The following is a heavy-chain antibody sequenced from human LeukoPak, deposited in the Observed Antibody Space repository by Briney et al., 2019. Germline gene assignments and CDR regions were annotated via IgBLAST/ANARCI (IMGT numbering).Heavy chain of an antibody. J-gene: IGHJ4*02. CDR3: ARRSSPWYFDY. CDR2: IIPIFGTA. D-gene: IGHD6-6*01. Sequence: EASVKVSCKASGGTFSSYAISWVRQAPGQGLEWMGGIIPIFGTANYAQKFQGRVTITADKSTSTAYMELSSLRSEDTAVYYCARRSSPWYFDYWGQGTLVTVSS. V-gene: IGHV1-69*06. CDR1: GGTFSSYA.